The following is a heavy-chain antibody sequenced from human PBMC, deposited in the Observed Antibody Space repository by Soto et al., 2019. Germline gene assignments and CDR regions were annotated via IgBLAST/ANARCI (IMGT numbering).Heavy chain of an antibody. Sequence: QVQLVESGGGVVQPGTSLRLSCAASGFTFSGYGVHWVRQAPGKGLEWVATISYDETATYYSDSVKGRFTISRDNSKDTLFLQMNSLRAEDTAMYYCAKGSEWLVTWVFAYWGQGTLVTVSS. V-gene: IGHV3-30*18. D-gene: IGHD6-19*01. CDR3: AKGSEWLVTWVFAY. J-gene: IGHJ4*02. CDR1: GFTFSGYG. CDR2: ISYDETAT.